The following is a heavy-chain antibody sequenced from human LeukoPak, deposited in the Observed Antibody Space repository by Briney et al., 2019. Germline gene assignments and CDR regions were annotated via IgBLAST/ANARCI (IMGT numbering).Heavy chain of an antibody. V-gene: IGHV3-48*03. CDR2: ISSSGTTI. CDR3: ARDVGYYPTGGYYGMDV. D-gene: IGHD2-21*01. Sequence: GGSLRLSCAASGFTFSSYEMNWVRQAPGKGLEWVSYISSSGTTIYYADSVKGRLNISRDNAKNSLYLQMNSLRAEDTAVYYCARDVGYYPTGGYYGMDVWGQGTTVTVSS. CDR1: GFTFSSYE. J-gene: IGHJ6*02.